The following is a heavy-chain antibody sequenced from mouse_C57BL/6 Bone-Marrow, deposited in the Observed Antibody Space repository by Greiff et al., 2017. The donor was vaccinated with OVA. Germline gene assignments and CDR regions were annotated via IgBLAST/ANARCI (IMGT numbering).Heavy chain of an antibody. D-gene: IGHD1-1*01. CDR1: GYAFTNYL. CDR3: ARQDYYGSSYPFWYFDV. CDR2: INPGSGGT. V-gene: IGHV1-54*01. J-gene: IGHJ1*03. Sequence: VQLQQSGAELVRPGTSVKVSCKASGYAFTNYLIEWVKQRPGQGLEWIGVINPGSGGTNYNEKFKGKATLTADKSSSTAYMQLSSLTSEDSAVYFCARQDYYGSSYPFWYFDVWGTGTTVTVSS.